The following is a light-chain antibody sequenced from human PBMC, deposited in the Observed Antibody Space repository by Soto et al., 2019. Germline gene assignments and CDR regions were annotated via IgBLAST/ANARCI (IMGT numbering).Light chain of an antibody. V-gene: IGLV2-14*01. CDR3: SSYTSSRTHV. CDR1: SSDVGGYNF. Sequence: QSALTQPASVSGSPGQSITLSCTGSSSDVGGYNFVSWYQQHPGKAPRLMIYEVYNRPSGVSIRFSGSKSGNTASLTISGLQAEDEADYYCSSYTSSRTHVFGTGTKVTVL. J-gene: IGLJ1*01. CDR2: EVY.